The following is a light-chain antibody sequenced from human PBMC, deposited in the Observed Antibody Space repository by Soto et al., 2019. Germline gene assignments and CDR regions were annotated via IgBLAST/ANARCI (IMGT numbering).Light chain of an antibody. CDR1: QSVSSN. V-gene: IGKV3-15*01. CDR3: QQYNNWPPSIT. J-gene: IGKJ5*01. CDR2: GAS. Sequence: EIVMTQSPATLSVSPGERATLSCRASQSVSSNLAWYQQKPGQAPRLLIYGASTRATGIPARFSGSGSVTEFTLTISSLQSEDAVYYCQQYNNWPPSITFGQGTRLEI.